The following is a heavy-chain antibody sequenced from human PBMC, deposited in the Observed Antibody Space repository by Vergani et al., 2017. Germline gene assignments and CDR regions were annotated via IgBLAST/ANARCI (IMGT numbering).Heavy chain of an antibody. CDR1: GFTFSSYA. Sequence: EVQLLESGGGLVQSGGSLRLSCAVSGFTFSSYAMIWVRQVPGKGLEWVSGISGSGGNTYYANAVKGRFTISRDNSKNTLYMQMNSLRADDTAVYYCAKGVYCSSTSCYEGRGYYYGMGVWGQGTTVTFSS. J-gene: IGHJ6*02. CDR2: ISGSGGNT. CDR3: AKGVYCSSTSCYEGRGYYYGMGV. V-gene: IGHV3-23*01. D-gene: IGHD2-2*01.